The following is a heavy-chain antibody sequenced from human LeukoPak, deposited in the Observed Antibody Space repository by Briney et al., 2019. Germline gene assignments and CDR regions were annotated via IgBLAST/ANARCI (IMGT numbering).Heavy chain of an antibody. D-gene: IGHD3-3*01. J-gene: IGHJ5*02. CDR3: ARLLGWSGPINWFDP. CDR1: GGSISSDY. CDR2: VYYSGIT. V-gene: IGHV4-59*08. Sequence: SETLSLTCTVSGGSISSDYWSWIRQPPGKGLEWIGYVYYSGITDYNPSLKSRVTISVGTSKNHFSLKLTSVTAADTAVYYCARLLGWSGPINWFDPWGRGTLVTVSS.